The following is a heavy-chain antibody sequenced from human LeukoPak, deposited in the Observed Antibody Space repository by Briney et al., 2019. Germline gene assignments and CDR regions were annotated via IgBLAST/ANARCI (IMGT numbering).Heavy chain of an antibody. CDR1: GFTFSSYA. Sequence: GGSLRLSCAASGFTFSSYAMSWVRQAPGKGLEWVSAIRGSGGSTYYADSVKGRFTISRDNSKNTLYLQMNSLRAEDTAVYYCAITYDILTGYYPFDYWGQGTLVTVSS. J-gene: IGHJ4*02. D-gene: IGHD3-9*01. V-gene: IGHV3-23*01. CDR3: AITYDILTGYYPFDY. CDR2: IRGSGGST.